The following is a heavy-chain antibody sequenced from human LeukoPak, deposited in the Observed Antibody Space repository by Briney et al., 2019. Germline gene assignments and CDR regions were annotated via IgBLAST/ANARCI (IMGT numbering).Heavy chain of an antibody. Sequence: PSETLSLTCVIPGGSITSDCMSWIRQPAGKRLEWIGRIYVSGSTNYNPSLKSRVTMSVDTSKTQFSLKLHSVTAADTAVYYCARHGDNDYFAPWGQGILVTVSS. D-gene: IGHD4-23*01. CDR3: ARHGDNDYFAP. J-gene: IGHJ4*02. CDR2: IYVSGST. CDR1: GGSITSDC. V-gene: IGHV4-4*07.